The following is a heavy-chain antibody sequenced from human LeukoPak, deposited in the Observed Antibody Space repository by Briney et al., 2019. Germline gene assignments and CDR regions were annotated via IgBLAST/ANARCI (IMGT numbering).Heavy chain of an antibody. CDR2: IHYTGST. J-gene: IGHJ4*02. CDR3: ARGKQQLDY. D-gene: IGHD6-13*01. Sequence: SETLSLTCTVSGGSISSYYWSWIRQPPGRGLEWIGYIHYTGSTNYKSSLKSRVTISVDTSKNQFSLKLSSVTAADTAVYYCARGKQQLDYWGQGTLVTVSS. CDR1: GGSISSYY. V-gene: IGHV4-59*01.